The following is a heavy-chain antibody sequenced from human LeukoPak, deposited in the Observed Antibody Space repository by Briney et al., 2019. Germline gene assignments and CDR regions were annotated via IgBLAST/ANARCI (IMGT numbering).Heavy chain of an antibody. V-gene: IGHV1-2*02. Sequence: AAVRVSCMASGYSFTGYYMHWVRQAPGQGLEWMGWINPNRGGTNYAQKFQGRVTMTRDTSISTAYMELSRLRSDDTAVYYFARSPNDYSNYWFDPWGQGTLVTVSS. J-gene: IGHJ5*02. CDR1: GYSFTGYY. CDR3: ARSPNDYSNYWFDP. D-gene: IGHD4-11*01. CDR2: INPNRGGT.